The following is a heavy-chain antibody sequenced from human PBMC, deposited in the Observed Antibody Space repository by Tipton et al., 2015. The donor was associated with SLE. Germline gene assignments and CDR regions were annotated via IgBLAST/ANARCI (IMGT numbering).Heavy chain of an antibody. V-gene: IGHV1-2*02. Sequence: QVQLVQSGAEVKKPGASVKVSCKASGYTFTGYYMHWVRQAPGQGLEWMGWINPNSGGTNYAQKFQGGVTMTTDSSITTAYLEFSRLTSGDTAVYYCASSLDAYSVFWGQGSRVIVSS. D-gene: IGHD5-24*01. CDR1: GYTFTGYY. CDR3: ASSLDAYSVF. J-gene: IGHJ4*02. CDR2: INPNSGGT.